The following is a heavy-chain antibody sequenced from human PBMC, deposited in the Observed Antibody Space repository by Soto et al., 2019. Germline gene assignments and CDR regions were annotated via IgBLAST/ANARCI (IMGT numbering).Heavy chain of an antibody. CDR2: IYYSGST. CDR1: GGSISSYY. D-gene: IGHD2-15*01. CDR3: AGTRGYCSGGSCPTVVDY. Sequence: SETLSLTCSVSGGSISSYYWSWIRQPPGKGLEWIGYIYYSGSTYYNPSLKSRVTISVDKSNNHFSLNLRSVTAADTAVYYCAGTRGYCSGGSCPTVVDYWGQGTLVTVSS. J-gene: IGHJ4*02. V-gene: IGHV4-59*04.